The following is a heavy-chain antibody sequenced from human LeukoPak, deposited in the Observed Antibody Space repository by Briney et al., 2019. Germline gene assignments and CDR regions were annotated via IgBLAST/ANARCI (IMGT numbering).Heavy chain of an antibody. CDR3: AKDFGGSHPYYFDY. V-gene: IGHV3-23*01. CDR2: ISGSGGST. D-gene: IGHD1-26*01. Sequence: GASLRLSCAESRFTFSSYAMSWVRQAPGERLWCVSPISGSGGSTYYAASVKGRFTISRDNSKNTLYLQMNSLRAEDTAVYYCAKDFGGSHPYYFDYWGQGTLVTVSS. CDR1: RFTFSSYA. J-gene: IGHJ4*02.